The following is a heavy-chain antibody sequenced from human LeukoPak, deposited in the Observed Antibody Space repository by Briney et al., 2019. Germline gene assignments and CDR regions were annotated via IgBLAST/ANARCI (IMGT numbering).Heavy chain of an antibody. CDR1: GYTFTSYD. D-gene: IGHD5-18*01. V-gene: IGHV1-8*03. CDR2: MNPNSGNT. J-gene: IGHJ4*02. CDR3: WKFDGYEERGDDY. Sequence: GASVKVSCKASGYTFTSYDINWVRQATGQGLEWMGWMNPNSGNTGYAQKFQGRVTITRNTSISTAYMELSSLRSEDTAVYYCWKFDGYEERGDDYWGQGALVTVSS.